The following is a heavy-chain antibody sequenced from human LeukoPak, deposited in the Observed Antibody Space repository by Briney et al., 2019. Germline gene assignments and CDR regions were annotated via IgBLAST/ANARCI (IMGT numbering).Heavy chain of an antibody. V-gene: IGHV4-61*02. CDR2: IYTSGST. J-gene: IGHJ3*02. CDR1: GGSISSGGYY. D-gene: IGHD6-13*01. CDR3: ARDRIAAATDAFDI. Sequence: SQTLSLTCTVSGGSISSGGYYWSWIRQPAGKGLEWIGRIYTSGSTNYNPSLKSRVTISVDTSKNQFSLKLSSVTAADTAVYYCARDRIAAATDAFDIWGQGTMVTVSS.